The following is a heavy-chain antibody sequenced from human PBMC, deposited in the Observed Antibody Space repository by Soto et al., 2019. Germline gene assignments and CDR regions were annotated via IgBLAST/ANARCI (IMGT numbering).Heavy chain of an antibody. CDR1: VFTFSSYA. Sequence: WWSLRLSCAASVFTFSSYAMSWFRQAPGKGLEWVSAISGSGGSTYYADSVKGRFTISRDNSKNTLYLQMNSLRAEDTAVYYCAKDREWRATGGFDYWGQGTLVTVSS. CDR2: ISGSGGST. V-gene: IGHV3-23*01. D-gene: IGHD3-3*01. CDR3: AKDREWRATGGFDY. J-gene: IGHJ4*02.